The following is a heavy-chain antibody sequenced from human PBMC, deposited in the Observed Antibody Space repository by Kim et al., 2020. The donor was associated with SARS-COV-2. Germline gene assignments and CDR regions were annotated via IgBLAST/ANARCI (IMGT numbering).Heavy chain of an antibody. Sequence: GGSLRLSCAASGFNFEFYSMNWVRQAPGKGLEWVAYISRSNSHIYYADSVEGRFTISRDNTQNSVYLQMNSLRAEDTAVYYCAREEVHCRDGKCDFWFFDVWGRGTLVTVSS. D-gene: IGHD2-15*01. V-gene: IGHV3-21*01. CDR3: AREEVHCRDGKCDFWFFDV. J-gene: IGHJ2*01. CDR2: ISRSNSHI. CDR1: GFNFEFYS.